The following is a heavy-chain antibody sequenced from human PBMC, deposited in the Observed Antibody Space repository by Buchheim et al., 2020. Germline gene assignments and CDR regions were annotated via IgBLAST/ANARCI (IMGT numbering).Heavy chain of an antibody. J-gene: IGHJ6*02. CDR2: IYYSGST. V-gene: IGHV4-31*03. D-gene: IGHD3-10*01. Sequence: QVQLQESGPGLVKPSQTLSLTCTVSGGSISSGGYYWSWIRQHPGKGLEWIGYIYYSGSTYYNPSLKSRVTISVDTSKNQFSLKLSSVTAADTAVYYCARVSGGVRGALRSVSHPSTDESVYYYYYYGMDVWGQGTT. CDR1: GGSISSGGYY. CDR3: ARVSGGVRGALRSVSHPSTDESVYYYYYYGMDV.